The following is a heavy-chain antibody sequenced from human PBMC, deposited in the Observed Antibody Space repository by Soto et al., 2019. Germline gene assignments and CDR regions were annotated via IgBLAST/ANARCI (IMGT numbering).Heavy chain of an antibody. CDR2: IYWDDDT. CDR3: GHSAGRGIEAAWSAFDI. Sequence: SGHTIPNPTLALTLTFTFSGFSFSTRGVVVFYIRQPPGKSLEWVALIYWDDDTRYSPSLKSRLTIIMDISKNQVVLTMTNMDRVDTATYYCGHSAGRGIEAAWSAFDIWGQGTMVNVS. D-gene: IGHD6-13*01. V-gene: IGHV2-5*02. CDR1: GFSFSTRGVV. J-gene: IGHJ3*02.